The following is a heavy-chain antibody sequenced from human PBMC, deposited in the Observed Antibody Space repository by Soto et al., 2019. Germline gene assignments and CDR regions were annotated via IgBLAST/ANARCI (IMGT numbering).Heavy chain of an antibody. CDR3: AKNHWNDASAYYYYGMDV. D-gene: IGHD1-1*01. J-gene: IGHJ6*02. V-gene: IGHV3-30*18. CDR1: GFTFSSYG. Sequence: VGSLRLSCAASGFTFSSYGMHWVRQAPGKGLEWVAVISYDGSNKYYADSVKGRFTISRDNSKNTLYLQMNSPRAEDTAVYYCAKNHWNDASAYYYYGMDVWGQGTTVTVSS. CDR2: ISYDGSNK.